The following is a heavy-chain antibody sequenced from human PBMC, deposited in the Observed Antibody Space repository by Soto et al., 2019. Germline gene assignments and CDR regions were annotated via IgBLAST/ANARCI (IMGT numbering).Heavy chain of an antibody. CDR3: ARARGARYFDY. CDR1: GGSISRGGGC. J-gene: IGHJ4*02. V-gene: IGHV4-61*08. D-gene: IGHD2-15*01. Sequence: SLTGTVSGGSISRGGGCWGLVRQPPGKGLEWIGYIYYSGSTNYNPSLKSRVTISVDTSKNQFSLKLSSVTAADTAVYYCARARGARYFDYWGQGTLVTVSS. CDR2: IYYSGST.